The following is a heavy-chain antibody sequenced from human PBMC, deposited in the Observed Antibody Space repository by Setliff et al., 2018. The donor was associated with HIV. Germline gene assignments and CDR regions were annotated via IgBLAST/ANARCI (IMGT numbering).Heavy chain of an antibody. J-gene: IGHJ4*02. CDR2: ISPNSGNA. CDR1: GYIFTSYD. Sequence: ASVKVSCKASGYIFTSYDINWVRQATGQGLEWMGWISPNSGNAGYAQKFQDRVTMTRDTSFTTAYLELSRLGSDDTAVYYCAADNYNCNSFDSWGQGSLVTVSS. D-gene: IGHD3-3*01. CDR3: AADNYNCNSFDS. V-gene: IGHV1-8*01.